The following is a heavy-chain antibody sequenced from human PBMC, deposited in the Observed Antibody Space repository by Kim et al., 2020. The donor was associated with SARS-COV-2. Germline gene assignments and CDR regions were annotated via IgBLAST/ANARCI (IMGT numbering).Heavy chain of an antibody. Sequence: GGSLRLSCAASEFTFSSYAMHWVRQAPGKGLEWVAVISYDGSNKYYADSVKGRFTISRDNSKNTLYLQMNSLRAEDTAVYYCARPIRSSGYYSYYYYYG. CDR1: EFTFSSYA. CDR2: ISYDGSNK. CDR3: ARPIRSSGYYSYYYYYG. D-gene: IGHD3-22*01. V-gene: IGHV3-30*04. J-gene: IGHJ6*01.